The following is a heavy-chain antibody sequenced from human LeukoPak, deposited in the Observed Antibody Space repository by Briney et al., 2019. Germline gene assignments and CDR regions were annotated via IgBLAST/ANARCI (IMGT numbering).Heavy chain of an antibody. J-gene: IGHJ3*02. D-gene: IGHD3-9*01. Sequence: SDGIVYYADSVKGRFTISRDNSKNTLYLQMNRLRVEDTAVYYCARDRPLRYFDWLFYDAFDIWGQGTMVTVSS. V-gene: IGHV3-23*01. CDR2: SDGIV. CDR3: ARDRPLRYFDWLFYDAFDI.